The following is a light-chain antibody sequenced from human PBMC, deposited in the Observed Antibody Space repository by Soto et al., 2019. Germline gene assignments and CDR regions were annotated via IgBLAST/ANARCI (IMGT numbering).Light chain of an antibody. CDR1: QSISSW. V-gene: IGKV1-5*01. J-gene: IGKJ5*01. CDR2: DAS. CDR3: QQYNSSPIT. Sequence: DIQMTQSPSTLSASVGDRVTITCRASQSISSWLAWYQQKPGKAPKLLIYDASSLESGVPARFSGSGSGTEFPLAISTLQPDDFATYYCQQYNSSPITFGQGTRLEIK.